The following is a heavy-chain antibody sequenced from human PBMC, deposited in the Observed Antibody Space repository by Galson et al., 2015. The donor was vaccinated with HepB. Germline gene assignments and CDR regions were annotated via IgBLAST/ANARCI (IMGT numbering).Heavy chain of an antibody. D-gene: IGHD1-26*01. Sequence: SVKVSCKASGYTFTSYGISWVRQAPGHGLEWVGWISADNGNTNYAQKLQGRVTMTTDTSTSTAYMELRSLRSDDTAVYYCARPLGVHYSGSYEIDYWGQGTLVTVSS. CDR2: ISADNGNT. CDR1: GYTFTSYG. V-gene: IGHV1-18*04. J-gene: IGHJ4*02. CDR3: ARPLGVHYSGSYEIDY.